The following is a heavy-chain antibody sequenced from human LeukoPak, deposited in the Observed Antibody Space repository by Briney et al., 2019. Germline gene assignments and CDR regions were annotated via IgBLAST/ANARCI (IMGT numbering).Heavy chain of an antibody. CDR1: GFTFSSYA. CDR2: VSYDGGSK. D-gene: IGHD6-13*01. V-gene: IGHV3-30-3*01. Sequence: GGSLRLSCAASGFTFSSYAMSWVRQGPGKGLEWVALVSYDGGSKYYADSVKGRITISRDNSKNTLHLQMNSLRTEDTAVYYCARVKGGIAAAGNYFDYWGQGTLVTVSS. J-gene: IGHJ4*02. CDR3: ARVKGGIAAAGNYFDY.